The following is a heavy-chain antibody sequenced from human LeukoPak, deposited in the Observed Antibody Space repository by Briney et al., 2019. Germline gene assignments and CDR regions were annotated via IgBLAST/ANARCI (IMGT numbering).Heavy chain of an antibody. J-gene: IGHJ5*02. Sequence: PGGSLRLSCAGSGFTFRSYWMNWVRQAPGKGLEWLAIIKQDGTEKHYKGSVEGRFTISRDNARNSLHLQTNSLRAEDTAVYYCAGGSGYLITSWGQGTLVTVSS. CDR1: GFTFRSYW. CDR3: AGGSGYLITS. D-gene: IGHD3-9*01. V-gene: IGHV3-7*01. CDR2: IKQDGTEK.